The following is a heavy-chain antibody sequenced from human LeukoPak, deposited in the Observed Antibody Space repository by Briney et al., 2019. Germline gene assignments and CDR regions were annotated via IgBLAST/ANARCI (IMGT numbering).Heavy chain of an antibody. D-gene: IGHD1-26*01. CDR3: AGDLSYGFDY. CDR2: IKTDGSST. V-gene: IGHV3-74*01. CDR1: GFTFSSYW. J-gene: IGHJ4*02. Sequence: PGGSLRLSCAASGFTFSSYWMHWVRQAPGKGLVWVSRIKTDGSSTTYADSVKGRFTISRDNAKNTLYLQMNSLRAEDTAVYYCAGDLSYGFDYWGQGTLVTVS.